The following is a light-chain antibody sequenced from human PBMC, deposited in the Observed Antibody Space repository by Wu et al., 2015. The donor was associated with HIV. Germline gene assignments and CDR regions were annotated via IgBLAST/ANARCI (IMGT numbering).Light chain of an antibody. CDR2: ASS. J-gene: IGKJ1*01. CDR3: QQRSNWPWT. V-gene: IGKV3-11*01. Sequence: EIVLTQSPATLSLSPGERATLSCRASQSVSGHLAWYQHKPGQAPRLLIYASSNRATGIPARFSGSGSGTDFTLTINSLEPEDFAVYYCQQRSNWPWTFGQGTKVEIK. CDR1: QSVSGH.